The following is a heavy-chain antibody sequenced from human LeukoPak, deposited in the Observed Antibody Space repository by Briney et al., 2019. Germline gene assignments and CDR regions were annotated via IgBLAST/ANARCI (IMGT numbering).Heavy chain of an antibody. V-gene: IGHV3-7*04. J-gene: IGHJ4*02. CDR1: GFTFSNHW. CDR2: IKQGGSEK. Sequence: GGSLRLSCTASGFTFSNHWMSWVRQAPGKGLEWVANIKQGGSEKYYVDSVKGRFTISRDNAKNSLYLQMNSLRAEDTAVYYCARGGGSYYNYWGQGTLVTVSS. D-gene: IGHD1-26*01. CDR3: ARGGGSYYNY.